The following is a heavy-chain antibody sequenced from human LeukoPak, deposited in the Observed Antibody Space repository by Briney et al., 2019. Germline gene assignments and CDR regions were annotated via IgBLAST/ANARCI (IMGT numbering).Heavy chain of an antibody. CDR2: IYYSGST. V-gene: IGHV4-59*01. J-gene: IGHJ3*02. Sequence: PSETLSLTCTVSGGSISSYYWSWIRQPPGKGLEWIGYIYYSGSTNYNPSLKSRVTISVDTSKNQFSLKLSSVTAADTAVYYCARVKRLGRWELLPGALDIWGQGTMVTVSS. D-gene: IGHD1-26*01. CDR3: ARVKRLGRWELLPGALDI. CDR1: GGSISSYY.